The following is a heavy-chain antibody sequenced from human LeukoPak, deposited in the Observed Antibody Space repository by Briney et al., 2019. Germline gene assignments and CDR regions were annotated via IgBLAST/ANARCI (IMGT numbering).Heavy chain of an antibody. D-gene: IGHD6-19*01. CDR1: GYNFMNHG. CDR2: ISGYNGNT. J-gene: IGHJ2*01. CDR3: ARDSDSSGDIPKWYFDL. V-gene: IGHV1-18*01. Sequence: ASVKVSCKTSGYNFMNHGISWVRQAPGQGLEWMGWISGYNGNTNYAEKFQGRVTMTTDTSTSTAYMELRSLRSDDTAVYSCARDSDSSGDIPKWYFDLWGRGTLITVS.